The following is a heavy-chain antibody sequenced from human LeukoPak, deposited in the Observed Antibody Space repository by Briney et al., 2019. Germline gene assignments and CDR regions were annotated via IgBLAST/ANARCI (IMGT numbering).Heavy chain of an antibody. CDR2: IYPGDSDT. J-gene: IGHJ5*02. D-gene: IGHD2-2*02. Sequence: GESLKISCKGSGYSFTSYWIGRVRQMPGKGLEWMGIIYPGDSDTRYSPSFQGRVTISADKSISTAYLQWSSLKASDTAMYYCARLPIRYCSSTSCYKNWFDPWGQGTLVTVSS. CDR1: GYSFTSYW. V-gene: IGHV5-51*01. CDR3: ARLPIRYCSSTSCYKNWFDP.